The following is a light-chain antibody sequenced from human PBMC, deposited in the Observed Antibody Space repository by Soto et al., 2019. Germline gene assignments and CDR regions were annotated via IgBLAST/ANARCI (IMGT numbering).Light chain of an antibody. CDR2: GAS. CDR1: QSVSSSY. Sequence: DIVLTQSPGTLSLSPGERATLSCRASQSVSSSYLAWYQQKPGQAPRLLIYGASSRATDIPDRLSGSGSGTEFTLTISRQEPEDFAVYYCQQYGSSPLTFGPGTKVDIK. J-gene: IGKJ3*01. V-gene: IGKV3-20*01. CDR3: QQYGSSPLT.